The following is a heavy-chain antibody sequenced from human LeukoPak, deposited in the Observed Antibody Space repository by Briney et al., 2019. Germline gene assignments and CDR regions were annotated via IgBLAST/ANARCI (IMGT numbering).Heavy chain of an antibody. CDR3: ARPHLGVVDITLYYFDY. J-gene: IGHJ4*02. Sequence: PGGSLRLSCAASGFTFSSYAMHWVRQAPGKGLEWVAVISYDGSNKYYADSVKGRFTISRDNSKNTLYLQMNSLRAEDTAVYYCARPHLGVVDITLYYFDYWGQGTLVTVSS. V-gene: IGHV3-30-3*01. CDR1: GFTFSSYA. D-gene: IGHD3-22*01. CDR2: ISYDGSNK.